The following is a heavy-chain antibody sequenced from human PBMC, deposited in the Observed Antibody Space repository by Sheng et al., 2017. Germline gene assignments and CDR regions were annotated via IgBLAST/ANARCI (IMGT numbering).Heavy chain of an antibody. CDR2: ISYDGSNK. CDR3: AKDWEPFRLDYYFDY. V-gene: IGHV3-30*18. J-gene: IGHJ4*02. D-gene: IGHD1-1*01. CDR1: EFTFSSYG. Sequence: VQLVESGGGSVQPGGSLRLSCAASEFTFSSYGMHWVRQAPGKGLEWVAVISYDGSNKYYADSVKGRFTISRDNSKNTLYLQMNSLRAEDTAVYYCAKDWEPFRLDYYFDYWGQGTLVTVSS.